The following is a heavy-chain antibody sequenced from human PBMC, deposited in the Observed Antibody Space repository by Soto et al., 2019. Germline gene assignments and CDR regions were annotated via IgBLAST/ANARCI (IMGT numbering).Heavy chain of an antibody. CDR2: IKSKTDGGTT. D-gene: IGHD3-3*01. CDR1: GYTFSNAW. J-gene: IGHJ5*02. Sequence: GGSLRLSCAASGYTFSNAWMNWVRQAPGKGLEWVGRIKSKTDGGTTDYAAPVKGRFTISRDDSKNTLYLQMNSLKTEDTAVYYCTTDLSYATIFGVAMVWFDPWGQGTLVTVSS. CDR3: TTDLSYATIFGVAMVWFDP. V-gene: IGHV3-15*07.